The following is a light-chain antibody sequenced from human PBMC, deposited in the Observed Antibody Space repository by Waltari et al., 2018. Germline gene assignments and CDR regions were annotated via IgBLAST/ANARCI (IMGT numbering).Light chain of an antibody. CDR2: DVS. J-gene: IGLJ3*02. CDR3: SSYISSSTLEV. V-gene: IGLV2-14*03. Sequence: QSALTQPASVSGSPGQSITISCTGTSRDVGGYNYVSWYQQHPGKAPKLMIFDVSNRPSGVSXXFSGSKSGNTASLTISGLQAEDEADYYCSSYISSSTLEVFGGGTRLTVL. CDR1: SRDVGGYNY.